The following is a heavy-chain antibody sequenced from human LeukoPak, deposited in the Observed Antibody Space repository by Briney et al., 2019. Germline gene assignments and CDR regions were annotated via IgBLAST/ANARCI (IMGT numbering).Heavy chain of an antibody. CDR3: SRLYIGRYSRSTNYNWFDP. V-gene: IGHV4-34*01. D-gene: IGHD6-6*01. J-gene: IGHJ5*02. Sequence: SETLSLTCAVYGGSFSGYYWSWIRQPPGKGLEWIGEINHSGSTNYNPSIKSRVTISVDTSKNQFPLKLTSVTAADRAVDYGSRLYIGRYSRSTNYNWFDPWGQGTLVTVSS. CDR1: GGSFSGYY. CDR2: INHSGST.